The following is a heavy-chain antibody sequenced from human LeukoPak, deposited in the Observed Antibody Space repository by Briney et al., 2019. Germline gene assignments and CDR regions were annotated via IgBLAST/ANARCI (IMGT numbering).Heavy chain of an antibody. CDR3: ARHYGSGSHFDY. D-gene: IGHD3-10*01. V-gene: IGHV4-59*08. CDR2: IYYSGST. Sequence: SETLSLTCTVSGGSISSYYWSWIRQPPGKGLEWIGYIYYSGSTNYNPSLKSRVTISVDTSKNQFSLKLSSVTAADTAVYYCARHYGSGSHFDYWGQGTLVTVSS. CDR1: GGSISSYY. J-gene: IGHJ4*02.